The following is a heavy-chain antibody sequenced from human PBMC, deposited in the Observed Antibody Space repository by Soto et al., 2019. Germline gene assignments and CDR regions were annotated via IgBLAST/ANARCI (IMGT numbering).Heavy chain of an antibody. CDR3: AKDRDRTWSFDY. Sequence: PGGALRVSCGASGFTFSGCGMHWVRQAPGRWLEWVAVISYDGRNKYYGDSVKGRLTISRDNSKNTVYLQMGSLRPEDTALYYCAKDRDRTWSFDYWGQGTPVTVSS. D-gene: IGHD2-8*02. V-gene: IGHV3-30*18. J-gene: IGHJ4*02. CDR1: GFTFSGCG. CDR2: ISYDGRNK.